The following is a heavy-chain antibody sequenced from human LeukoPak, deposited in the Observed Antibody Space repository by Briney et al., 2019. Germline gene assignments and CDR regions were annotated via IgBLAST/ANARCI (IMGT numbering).Heavy chain of an antibody. Sequence: GGSLRLSCAASGFILSSYEMNWVRQAPGKGLEWVSYISSSGSTIYYTDSVKGRFTISRDNAKNSLYLQMNSLRAEDTAVYYCTYGGKKGFDYWGQGTLVTVSS. D-gene: IGHD4-23*01. J-gene: IGHJ4*02. CDR2: ISSSGSTI. CDR3: TYGGKKGFDY. V-gene: IGHV3-48*03. CDR1: GFILSSYE.